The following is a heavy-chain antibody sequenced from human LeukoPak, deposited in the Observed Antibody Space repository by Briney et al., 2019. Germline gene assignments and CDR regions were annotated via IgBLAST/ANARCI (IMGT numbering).Heavy chain of an antibody. V-gene: IGHV3-48*03. CDR2: ISSSGSTI. CDR1: GFTFSSYE. J-gene: IGHJ4*02. Sequence: GGSLRLSCAASGFTFSSYEMNWVRQAPGKGLEWVSYISSSGSTIYYADSVKGRFTISRDNAKNSLYLQMNSLRAEGTAVYYCARETKPRIAAYWGQGTLVTVSS. D-gene: IGHD6-6*01. CDR3: ARETKPRIAAY.